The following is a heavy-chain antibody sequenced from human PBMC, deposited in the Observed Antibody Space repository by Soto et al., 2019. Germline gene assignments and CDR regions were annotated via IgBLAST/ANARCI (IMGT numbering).Heavy chain of an antibody. J-gene: IGHJ5*02. CDR3: ARPACSGGSCYWFDP. Sequence: PSETLSLTYTVSGGSIGSYDWSWIRQPPGKGLEWVGYIYYTGTSKYNPSLKSRVTISVDSSKNQFSLKLDSVTAADTAVYYCARPACSGGSCYWFDPWGQGTLVTVSS. CDR2: IYYTGTS. CDR1: GGSIGSYD. D-gene: IGHD2-15*01. V-gene: IGHV4-59*08.